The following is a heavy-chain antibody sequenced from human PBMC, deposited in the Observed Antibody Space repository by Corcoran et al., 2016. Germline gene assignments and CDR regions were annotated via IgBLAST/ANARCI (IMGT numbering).Heavy chain of an antibody. CDR2: INPSGGST. V-gene: IGHV1-46*01. Sequence: QVQLVQSGAEVKKPGASVKVSCKASGYTFTSYYMHWVRQAPGQGLEWMGIINPSGGSTSYAQKFQGRVTMTRDTSTSTVYMELSSLRSEDTAVYDCARASHDIVVVVAPDFDYWGQGTLVTVSS. D-gene: IGHD2-15*01. CDR1: GYTFTSYY. J-gene: IGHJ4*02. CDR3: ARASHDIVVVVAPDFDY.